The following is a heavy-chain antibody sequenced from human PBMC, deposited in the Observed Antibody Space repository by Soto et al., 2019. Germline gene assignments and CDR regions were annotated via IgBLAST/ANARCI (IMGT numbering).Heavy chain of an antibody. D-gene: IGHD1-1*01. CDR2: IDPSDSYT. J-gene: IGHJ4*02. Sequence: GESLKISCKGSGYSFTSYWISWVRQMPGKGLEWMGRIDPSDSYTNYSPSFQGHVTISADKSISTAYLQWSSLKASVIVMYYCASKGVGTRSFDYWGQGTLVTVSS. CDR3: ASKGVGTRSFDY. CDR1: GYSFTSYW. V-gene: IGHV5-10-1*01.